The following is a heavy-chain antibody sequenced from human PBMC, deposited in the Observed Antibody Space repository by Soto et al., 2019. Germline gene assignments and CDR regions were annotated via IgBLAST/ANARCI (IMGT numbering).Heavy chain of an antibody. CDR2: INAGNGNT. CDR1: GYTFTSYA. Sequence: ASVKVSCKASGYTFTSYAMHWVRQAPGQRLEWMGWINAGNGNTKYSQKFQGRVTITRDTSASTAYMELSSLRSEDTAVYYCARLEGLTVGTDYWGQGTLVTVSS. CDR3: ARLEGLTVGTDY. V-gene: IGHV1-3*01. D-gene: IGHD1-26*01. J-gene: IGHJ4*02.